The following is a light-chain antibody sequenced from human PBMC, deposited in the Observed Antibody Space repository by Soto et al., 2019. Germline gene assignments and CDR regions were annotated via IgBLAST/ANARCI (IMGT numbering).Light chain of an antibody. Sequence: QSALTQPASVSGSPGQSITISCTGTSSDGGGYDYVSWYQQHPGKTPKLIIYEVSNRPSGISNRFSGSKSAYTASLTISGLQTEDEADYYCSSYTSGSAWVFGGGTKLTVL. V-gene: IGLV2-14*01. CDR1: SSDGGGYDY. CDR2: EVS. CDR3: SSYTSGSAWV. J-gene: IGLJ3*02.